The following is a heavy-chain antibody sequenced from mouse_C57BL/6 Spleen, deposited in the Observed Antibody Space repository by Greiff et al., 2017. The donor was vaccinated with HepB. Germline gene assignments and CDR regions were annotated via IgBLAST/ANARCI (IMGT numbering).Heavy chain of an antibody. CDR3: ARRGYYWYFDV. CDR1: GYTFTDYY. CDR2: INPNNGGT. Sequence: VQLQQSGPELVKPGASVKIPCKASGYTFTDYYMNWVKQSHGKSLEWIGDINPNNGGTSYNQKFKGKATLTVDKSSSTAYMELRSLTSEDSAVYYCARRGYYWYFDVWGTGTTVTVSS. V-gene: IGHV1-26*01. J-gene: IGHJ1*03. D-gene: IGHD2-2*01.